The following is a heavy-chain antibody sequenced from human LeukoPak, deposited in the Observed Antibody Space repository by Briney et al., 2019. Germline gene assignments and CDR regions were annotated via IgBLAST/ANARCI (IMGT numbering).Heavy chain of an antibody. CDR2: ISAYKGNK. D-gene: IGHD3-22*01. J-gene: IGHJ4*02. CDR1: GYTFTIYG. Sequence: ASVKVSCKASGYTFTIYGISWVRQAPGQGLEWMGWISAYKGNKNYAQKHQGRVTMTTDTSTSTAYMELRSLRSDDTAVYYCAAQYYYDSSGYYYWGQGTLVTVSS. V-gene: IGHV1-18*01. CDR3: AAQYYYDSSGYYY.